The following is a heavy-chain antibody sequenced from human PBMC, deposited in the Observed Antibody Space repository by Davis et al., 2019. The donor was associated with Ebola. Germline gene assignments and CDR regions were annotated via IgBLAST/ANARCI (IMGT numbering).Heavy chain of an antibody. CDR1: GGSISRSY. CDR2: IYYSGST. CDR3: ARQIAARPFDFDY. J-gene: IGHJ4*02. D-gene: IGHD6-6*01. Sequence: SETLSLTCTVSGGSISRSYWSWIRQPPGKGLELIGYIYYSGSTYYNPSLKSRVTISVDTSKNQFSLKLSSVTAADTAVYYCARQIAARPFDFDYWGQGTLVTVSS. V-gene: IGHV4-59*08.